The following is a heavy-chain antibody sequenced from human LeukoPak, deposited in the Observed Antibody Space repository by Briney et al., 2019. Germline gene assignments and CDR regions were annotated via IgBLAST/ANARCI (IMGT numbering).Heavy chain of an antibody. CDR1: GGSISSGGYY. J-gene: IGHJ3*02. Sequence: SETLSLTCTVSGGSISSGGYYWSWIRQHPGKGLEWIGYIYYSGSTYYNPSLKSRVTISVDTSKNQFSLKLSSVTAADTAVYYCARDRLYYDILTGYRPDAFDIWGQGTMVTVSS. CDR2: IYYSGST. D-gene: IGHD3-9*01. V-gene: IGHV4-31*03. CDR3: ARDRLYYDILTGYRPDAFDI.